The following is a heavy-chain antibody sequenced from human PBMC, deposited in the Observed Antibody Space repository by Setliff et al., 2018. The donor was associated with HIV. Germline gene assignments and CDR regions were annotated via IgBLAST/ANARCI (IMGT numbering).Heavy chain of an antibody. V-gene: IGHV4-39*01. Sequence: LSLTCTVSGGSISSSSYYWGWIRQPPGKGLEWIGNIYSGGTTYYNSSLRSRVTISVDTSTNHFSLRLSSVTAADTAVYYCARQGAVNGHAFDSWGPGALVTVSS. J-gene: IGHJ4*02. CDR2: IYSGGTT. D-gene: IGHD6-19*01. CDR1: GGSISSSSYY. CDR3: ARQGAVNGHAFDS.